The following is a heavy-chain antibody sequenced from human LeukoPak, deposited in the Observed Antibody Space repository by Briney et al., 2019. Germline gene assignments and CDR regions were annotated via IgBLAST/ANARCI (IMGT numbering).Heavy chain of an antibody. J-gene: IGHJ4*02. V-gene: IGHV1-69*05. CDR1: GGTFSSYA. CDR2: IIPIFGTA. CDR3: VRGSPWAGSYNTD. Sequence: SVNVSCKASGGTFSSYAISWVRQAPGQGLEWMGRIIPIFGTANYAQKFQGRVTITTDESTSTAYMELSSMISEDTAVYYCVRGSPWAGSYNTDWGQGTLATVSS. D-gene: IGHD5-24*01.